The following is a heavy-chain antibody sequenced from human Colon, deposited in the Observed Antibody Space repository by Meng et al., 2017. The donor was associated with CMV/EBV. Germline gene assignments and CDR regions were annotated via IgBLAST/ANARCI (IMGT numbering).Heavy chain of an antibody. V-gene: IGHV1-2*02. CDR3: AKTYNSAPNWFDP. CDR1: GYTATAYY. CDR2: INPNSGDT. J-gene: IGHJ5*02. D-gene: IGHD6-19*01. Sequence: KSSGYTATAYYMHWLRQAPGQGLEYMGWINPNSGDTRYAQKFQGRVTMTSDTSISTAYMDLSRLTSDDTAVYYCAKTYNSAPNWFDPWGQGTLVTVSS.